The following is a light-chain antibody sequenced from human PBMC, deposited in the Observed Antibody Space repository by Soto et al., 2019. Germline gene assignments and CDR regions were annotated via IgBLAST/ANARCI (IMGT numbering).Light chain of an antibody. CDR1: QSVSSSY. V-gene: IGKV3-20*01. Sequence: EIVLTQSPGTLSLSPGERATLSCRASQSVSSSYLAWYQQKPGQAPGLLIFGASSRATGIPDRFSGSGSGTDFTLTISRVEPEDFAVYYCQQYGRSLPITFGQGTRLEIK. CDR3: QQYGRSLPIT. J-gene: IGKJ5*01. CDR2: GAS.